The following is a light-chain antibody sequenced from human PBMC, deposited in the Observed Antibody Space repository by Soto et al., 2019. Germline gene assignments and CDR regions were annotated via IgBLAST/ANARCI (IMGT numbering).Light chain of an antibody. J-gene: IGKJ1*01. V-gene: IGKV1-27*01. CDR2: AAS. CDR1: QGIIDY. Sequence: DIQMTQSPSSLSASVGDTITITCRASQGIIDYLAWYQQRPGKVPNLLIYAASTLQTGVPSRFSGSGAGTDFALTISSLQPEDVATYYCQKYDSAPQTFGPGTKVEIK. CDR3: QKYDSAPQT.